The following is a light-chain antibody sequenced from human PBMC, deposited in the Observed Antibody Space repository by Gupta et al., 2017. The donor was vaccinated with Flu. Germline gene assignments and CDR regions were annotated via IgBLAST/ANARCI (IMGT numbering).Light chain of an antibody. J-gene: IGKJ2*01. V-gene: IGKV5-2*01. Sequence: ETTLPQSPAFMSATPGDKVNISCKASQDIDDDMNWYQQKPGESAIFIIQNATTRVSGIPHRFSGSGYGTDFTLTISNIDAEDAAYYFCRQNENTPYTFGQGTKLEIK. CDR1: QDIDDD. CDR3: RQNENTPYT. CDR2: NAT.